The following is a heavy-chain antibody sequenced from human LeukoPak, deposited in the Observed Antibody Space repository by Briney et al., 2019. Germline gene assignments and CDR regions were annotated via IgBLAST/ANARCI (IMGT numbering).Heavy chain of an antibody. CDR2: INTNTGNP. Sequence: ASVKVSYKAFGYTFTSYAMNWVRQVPGQALEWMGWINTNTGNPTYAQGFTGRFVFSLDTSVSTAYLQISSLKAEDTAVHYCARGRSSSSGNWFDPWGQGTLVTVSS. D-gene: IGHD6-6*01. CDR3: ARGRSSSSGNWFDP. CDR1: GYTFTSYA. V-gene: IGHV7-4-1*02. J-gene: IGHJ5*02.